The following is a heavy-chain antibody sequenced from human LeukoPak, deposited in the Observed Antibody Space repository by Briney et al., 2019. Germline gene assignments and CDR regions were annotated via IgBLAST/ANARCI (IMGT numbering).Heavy chain of an antibody. CDR3: AREIFHGSGGPRLDY. D-gene: IGHD3-10*01. Sequence: GGSLRLSCAASGFTFSSYSMTWVRQAPGKGLEWVSYISISSDSIYYADSVKGRFTISRDDARNSLYLQMNTLRAEDTAVYYCAREIFHGSGGPRLDYWGQGTLVTVSS. V-gene: IGHV3-48*01. CDR2: ISISSDSI. CDR1: GFTFSSYS. J-gene: IGHJ4*02.